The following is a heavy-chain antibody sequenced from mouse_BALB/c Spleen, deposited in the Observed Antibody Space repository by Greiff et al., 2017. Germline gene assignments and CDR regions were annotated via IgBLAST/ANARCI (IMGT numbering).Heavy chain of an antibody. CDR1: GFTFSSFG. D-gene: IGHD2-4*01. CDR2: ISSGSSTI. V-gene: IGHV5-17*02. Sequence: EVKLMESGGGLVQPGGSRKLSCAASGFTFSSFGMHWVRQAPEKGLEWVAYISSGSSTIYYADTVKGRFTISRDNPKNTLFLQMTSLRSEDTAMYYCARGALYYDYDYFDYWGQGTTLTVSS. J-gene: IGHJ2*01. CDR3: ARGALYYDYDYFDY.